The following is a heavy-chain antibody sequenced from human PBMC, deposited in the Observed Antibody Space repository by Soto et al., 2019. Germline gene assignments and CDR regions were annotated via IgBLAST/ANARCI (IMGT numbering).Heavy chain of an antibody. Sequence: QGQLVQSGAEVKKPGASVKVSCKASGYTFSRYGISWVRQAPGQGLEWMGWISGYNGDTKYAQKFQCRVTMTVDTSTSTAYMELRSLTSDDTAVYYCAKNGQPPYYYYGMDVWGQGTTVGVSS. D-gene: IGHD2-8*01. CDR1: GYTFSRYG. CDR2: ISGYNGDT. J-gene: IGHJ6*02. CDR3: AKNGQPPYYYYGMDV. V-gene: IGHV1-18*01.